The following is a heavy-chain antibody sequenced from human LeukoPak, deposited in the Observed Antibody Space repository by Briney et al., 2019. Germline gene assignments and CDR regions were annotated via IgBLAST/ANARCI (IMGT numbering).Heavy chain of an antibody. CDR2: IRYDGSNK. CDR3: AKGTYYSNYEWFDP. V-gene: IGHV3-30*02. D-gene: IGHD4-11*01. Sequence: GGSLRLSCAASGFTFSSYGMHWVRQAPGKGLEWVAFIRYDGSNKYYADSVKGRFTISRDNSKNTLYLQMNSLRAEDTAVYYCAKGTYYSNYEWFDPWGQGTLVTVSS. J-gene: IGHJ5*02. CDR1: GFTFSSYG.